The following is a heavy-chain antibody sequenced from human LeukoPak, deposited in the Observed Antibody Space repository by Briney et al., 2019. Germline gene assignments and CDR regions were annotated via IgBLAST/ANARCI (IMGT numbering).Heavy chain of an antibody. Sequence: SQTLSLTCTVSGGSISSGDYYWSWIRQPPGKGLEYLGYMHYSGSTYYNPSLKNRVTISVDTYKNQFSLKLSSVTAADTAVYYCARERSGSYYENFDYWGQGTLVTVSS. CDR1: GGSISSGDYY. CDR3: ARERSGSYYENFDY. J-gene: IGHJ4*02. V-gene: IGHV4-30-4*01. D-gene: IGHD3-10*01. CDR2: MHYSGST.